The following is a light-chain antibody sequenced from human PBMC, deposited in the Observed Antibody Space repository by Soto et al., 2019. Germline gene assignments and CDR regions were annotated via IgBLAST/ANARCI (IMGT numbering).Light chain of an antibody. CDR2: GAY. J-gene: IGKJ1*01. CDR1: QSTSRY. CDR3: QQSFGAPRT. Sequence: DIQMTQSPSSLSASLGDRVTVTCRASQSTSRYLNWFQQRPGKAPKLLIYGAYTLQDGVPSRFSGSGSETECTLTISSLQPEDFATYYCQQSFGAPRTFGQGTRVDIK. V-gene: IGKV1-39*01.